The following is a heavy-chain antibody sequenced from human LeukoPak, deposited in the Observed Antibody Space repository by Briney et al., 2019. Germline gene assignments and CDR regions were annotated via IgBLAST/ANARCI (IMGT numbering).Heavy chain of an antibody. V-gene: IGHV4-39*07. CDR1: GSSTTSSSYY. CDR2: IYHTGSA. D-gene: IGHD2-21*01. Sequence: PSETLSLTCRVSGSSTTSSSYYWGWIRQSPGKGLEWIGNIYHTGSANYNPSLQSRVTMSTDRSNNQFSLNLNSVTVADTAVYYCARVYWGGGSDFWFDNWGLGIVVTVSS. CDR3: ARVYWGGGSDFWFDN. J-gene: IGHJ4*02.